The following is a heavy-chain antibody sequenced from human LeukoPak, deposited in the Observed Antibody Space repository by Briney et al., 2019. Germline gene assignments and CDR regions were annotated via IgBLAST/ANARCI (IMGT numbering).Heavy chain of an antibody. Sequence: GGSLRLSCAASGFSFDDYAMHWVRQAPGKGLEWVSGITWNSGSIGYADSVEGRFTISRDNVKNSLYLQMNSLRAEDTALYYCVKDGGRDTAAAYYWGQGTLVSVSS. J-gene: IGHJ4*02. CDR3: VKDGGRDTAAAYY. V-gene: IGHV3-9*01. D-gene: IGHD6-13*01. CDR2: ITWNSGSI. CDR1: GFSFDDYA.